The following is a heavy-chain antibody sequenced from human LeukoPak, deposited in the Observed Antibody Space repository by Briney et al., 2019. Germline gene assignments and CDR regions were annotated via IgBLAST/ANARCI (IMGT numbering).Heavy chain of an antibody. CDR2: ISGSGGST. CDR1: GFTFSSYA. J-gene: IGHJ4*02. V-gene: IGHV3-23*01. Sequence: PGGSLRLSCAASGFTFSSYAMSWVRQAPGKGLEWVSAISGSGGSTYYADSVKGRFTISRDNAKNSLYLQMNSLRAEDTAVYYCARDPGLAVAGRSFDYWGQGTLVTVSS. D-gene: IGHD6-19*01. CDR3: ARDPGLAVAGRSFDY.